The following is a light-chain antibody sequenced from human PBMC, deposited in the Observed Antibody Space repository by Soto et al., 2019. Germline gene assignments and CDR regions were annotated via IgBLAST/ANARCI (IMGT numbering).Light chain of an antibody. CDR3: MQALQTPLT. V-gene: IGKV2-28*01. CDR2: LGS. Sequence: DIVMTQSPLSLPVTPGEPASISCRSSQSLLHSNGYNYLDWYLQRPGQSPQLLIYLGSTRASGVPDRFSGSGSGTDFTLKISRVEADDVRVYYCMQALQTPLTFGGGTKVEIK. J-gene: IGKJ4*01. CDR1: QSLLHSNGYNY.